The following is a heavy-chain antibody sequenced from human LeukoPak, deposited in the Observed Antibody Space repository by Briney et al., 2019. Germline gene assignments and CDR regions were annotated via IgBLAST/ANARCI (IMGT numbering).Heavy chain of an antibody. CDR1: GFTFSSYS. CDR3: ARRGPYFDY. CDR2: ISSTSADI. D-gene: IGHD3-10*01. V-gene: IGHV3-21*05. J-gene: IGHJ4*02. Sequence: GGSLRLSCAVSGFTFSSYSMNWVRQAPGKGLEWISYISSTSADIYYVDSVKGRFTISRDNAKNSLYLQMNSLRAEDTAIYYCARRGPYFDYWGQGILVTVSS.